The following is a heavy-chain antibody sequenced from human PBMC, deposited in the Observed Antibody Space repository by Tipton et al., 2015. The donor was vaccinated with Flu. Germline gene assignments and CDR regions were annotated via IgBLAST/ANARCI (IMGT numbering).Heavy chain of an antibody. CDR2: IYYSGST. D-gene: IGHD5-24*01. CDR3: ARDPHEGWLHPKHYFDY. J-gene: IGHJ4*02. Sequence: TLSLTCTVSGGSISSSSYYWGWIRQPPGKGPEWIGSIYYSGSTYYNPSLKSRVTISVDTSKNQFALKLSSVTAADTAVYYCARDPHEGWLHPKHYFDYWGQGTLVTVSS. CDR1: GGSISSSSYY. V-gene: IGHV4-39*06.